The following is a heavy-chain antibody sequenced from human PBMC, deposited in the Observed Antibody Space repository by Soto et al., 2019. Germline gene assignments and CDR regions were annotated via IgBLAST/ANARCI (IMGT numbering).Heavy chain of an antibody. CDR3: ARGVTGYKAFDI. Sequence: QVQLQESGPGLVKPSQTLSLTCTVSGGSISSGGYYWSWIRQHPGKGLEWIGYIYYSGSTYYNPSLKRRVTISVDTSKNQFSLKLSSVTAADTAVYYCARGVTGYKAFDIWGQGTMVTVSS. V-gene: IGHV4-31*03. CDR1: GGSISSGGYY. J-gene: IGHJ3*02. CDR2: IYYSGST. D-gene: IGHD3-9*01.